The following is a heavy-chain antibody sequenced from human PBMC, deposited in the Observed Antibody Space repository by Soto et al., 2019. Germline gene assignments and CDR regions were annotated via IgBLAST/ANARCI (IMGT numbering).Heavy chain of an antibody. V-gene: IGHV3-30*18. CDR2: ISYDGSNK. CDR1: GFTFSSYG. Sequence: QVQLVESGGGVVQPGRSLRLSCAASGFTFSSYGMHWVRQAPGKGLEWVAVISYDGSNKYYADSVKGRFTISRDNSKNTLYLQMNSLRAEDTVVYYCAKAGDMSDLDPWGQGTLVTVSS. J-gene: IGHJ5*02. D-gene: IGHD2-15*01. CDR3: AKAGDMSDLDP.